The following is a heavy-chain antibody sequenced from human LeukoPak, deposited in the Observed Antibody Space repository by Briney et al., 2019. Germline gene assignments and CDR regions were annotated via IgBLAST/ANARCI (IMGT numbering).Heavy chain of an antibody. Sequence: SETLSLTCAVSGGSISSGGYSWSWIRQPPGKGLEWIGYIYHSGSTYYNPSLKSRVTISVDRSKNQFSLKLSSVTAADTAVYHCARANSDSSGWYKSGWFDPWGQGTLVTVSS. V-gene: IGHV4-30-2*01. CDR1: GGSISSGGYS. CDR2: IYHSGST. CDR3: ARANSDSSGWYKSGWFDP. D-gene: IGHD6-19*01. J-gene: IGHJ5*02.